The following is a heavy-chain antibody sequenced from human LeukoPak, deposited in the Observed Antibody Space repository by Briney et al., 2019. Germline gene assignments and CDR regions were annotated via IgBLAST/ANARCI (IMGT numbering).Heavy chain of an antibody. V-gene: IGHV1-46*01. CDR2: INPSGGST. CDR3: ARDLYTAMVKIDY. CDR1: GYAFTSYY. D-gene: IGHD5-18*01. J-gene: IGHJ4*02. Sequence: ASVKVSCKASGYAFTSYYMHWVRQAPGQGLEWMGIINPSGGSTSYAQKFQGRVTMTRDTSTSTVYMELSRLRSDDTAVYYCARDLYTAMVKIDYWGQGTLVTVSS.